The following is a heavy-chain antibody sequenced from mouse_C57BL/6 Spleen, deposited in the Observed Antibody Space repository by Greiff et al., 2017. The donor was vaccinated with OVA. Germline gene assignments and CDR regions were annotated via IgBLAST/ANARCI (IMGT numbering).Heavy chain of an antibody. CDR2: INYDGSST. Sequence: EVQLVESEGGLVQPGSSMKLSCTASGFTFSDYYMAWVRQVPEKGLEWVANINYDGSSTYYLDSLKSRFIISRDNAKNILYLQMSSLKSEDTATYYCARAYYGSSLFDYWGQGTTLTVSS. V-gene: IGHV5-16*01. J-gene: IGHJ2*01. CDR1: GFTFSDYY. CDR3: ARAYYGSSLFDY. D-gene: IGHD1-1*01.